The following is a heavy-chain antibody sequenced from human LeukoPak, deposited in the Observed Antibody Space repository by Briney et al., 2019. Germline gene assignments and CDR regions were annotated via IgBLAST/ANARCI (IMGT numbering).Heavy chain of an antibody. CDR2: IIPIFGTA. Sequence: SVKVSCKASGGTFSSYAISWVRQAPGQGLEWMGGIIPIFGTANYAQKFQGRVTITADESTSTAYMELSSLRSDDTAVYYCAREGADSSSWLDYWGQGTLVTVSS. D-gene: IGHD6-13*01. CDR1: GGTFSSYA. CDR3: AREGADSSSWLDY. J-gene: IGHJ4*02. V-gene: IGHV1-69*13.